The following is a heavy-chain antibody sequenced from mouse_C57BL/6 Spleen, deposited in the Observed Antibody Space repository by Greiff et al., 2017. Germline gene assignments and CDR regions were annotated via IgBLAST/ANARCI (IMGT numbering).Heavy chain of an antibody. D-gene: IGHD2-1*01. J-gene: IGHJ2*01. V-gene: IGHV1-69*01. Sequence: QVQLQQPGAELVMPGASVKLSCKASGYTFTSYWMHWVKQRPGQGLEWIGEIDPSDSYTNYNQKFKGKSTLTVDKSSSTAYMQLSSLTSEDSAVYCCAIYYGNRFDYWGQGTTLTVAS. CDR3: AIYYGNRFDY. CDR2: IDPSDSYT. CDR1: GYTFTSYW.